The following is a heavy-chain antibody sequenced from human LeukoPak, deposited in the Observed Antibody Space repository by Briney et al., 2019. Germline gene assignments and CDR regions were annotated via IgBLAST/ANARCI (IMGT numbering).Heavy chain of an antibody. CDR1: GGTFSSYA. V-gene: IGHV1-69*04. Sequence: GASVKVSCKASGGTFSSYAISWVRQAPGQGLEWTGRIIPILGIANYAQKFQGRVTITADKSTSTAYMELSSLRSEDTAVYYCARDVDTAMDGDYWGQGTLVTVSS. D-gene: IGHD5-18*01. CDR3: ARDVDTAMDGDY. CDR2: IIPILGIA. J-gene: IGHJ4*02.